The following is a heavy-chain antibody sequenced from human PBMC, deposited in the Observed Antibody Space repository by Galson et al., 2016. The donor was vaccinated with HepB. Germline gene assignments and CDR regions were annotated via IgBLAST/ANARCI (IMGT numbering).Heavy chain of an antibody. D-gene: IGHD3-22*01. Sequence: SLRLSCAASGFTFSSYWMSWVRQAPGKGLEWVANIKEDGSEKYYVESVKGRFTISRDNAKRSLYLQMNSLRAEDTAVYFCARGSRRITTIVVVPRADDWGQGTLVTVSS. CDR1: GFTFSSYW. CDR2: IKEDGSEK. CDR3: ARGSRRITTIVVVPRADD. J-gene: IGHJ4*02. V-gene: IGHV3-7*03.